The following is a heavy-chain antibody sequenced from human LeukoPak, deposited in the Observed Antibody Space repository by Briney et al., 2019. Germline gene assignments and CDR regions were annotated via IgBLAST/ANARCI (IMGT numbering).Heavy chain of an antibody. J-gene: IGHJ4*01. CDR1: GFTFSSNA. D-gene: IGHD3-10*01. CDR2: ISYDGSNK. V-gene: IGHV3-30*14. CDR3: AILWFGEFGFDY. Sequence: PGRSLRLSCAASGFTFSSNAMHWVRQAPGKGLEWVAIISYDGSNKYYADSVKGRFTISRDNSKNTLYLQMNSLRAEDTAVYYCAILWFGEFGFDYWGQGTLVTVSS.